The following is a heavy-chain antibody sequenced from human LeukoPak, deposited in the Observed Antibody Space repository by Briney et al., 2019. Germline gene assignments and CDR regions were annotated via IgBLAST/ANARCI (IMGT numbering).Heavy chain of an antibody. CDR1: GFTFSSYL. Sequence: GGSLRLSCAASGFTFSSYLMSWVRQAPGKGLEWVANIKQDGSEKYYVDSVKGRFTISTDNAKNSLYLQMNSLRAEDTAVYYCAELGITMIGGVWGKGTTVTISS. D-gene: IGHD3-10*02. CDR3: AELGITMIGGV. V-gene: IGHV3-7*01. J-gene: IGHJ6*04. CDR2: IKQDGSEK.